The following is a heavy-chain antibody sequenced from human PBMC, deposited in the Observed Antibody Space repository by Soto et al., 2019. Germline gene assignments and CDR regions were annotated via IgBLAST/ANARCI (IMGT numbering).Heavy chain of an antibody. D-gene: IGHD3-16*01. CDR1: GFNFSSYA. CDR2: ISGSGGST. J-gene: IGHJ2*01. CDR3: AKDRPYQPLGVRWYFDL. V-gene: IGHV3-23*01. Sequence: GGSLRLSCAASGFNFSSYAMSWVRQAPGKGLEWVSAISGSGGSTYYADSVKGRFTISRDNSKNTLYLQMNSLRAEDTAVYYCAKDRPYQPLGVRWYFDLWGRGTLVTVSS.